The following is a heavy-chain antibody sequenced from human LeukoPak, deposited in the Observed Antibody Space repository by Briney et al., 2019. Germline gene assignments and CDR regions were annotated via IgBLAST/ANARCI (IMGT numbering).Heavy chain of an antibody. CDR2: INSDGSST. Sequence: GGSLRLSCAASGFTFSSYWMHWVRQAPGKGLVWVSRINSDGSSTSYADSVKGRFTVSRDNAKNSLYLQMNSLRAEDTAVYYCARVGYDSSGYYSLGNYWGQGTLVSVSS. D-gene: IGHD3-22*01. CDR3: ARVGYDSSGYYSLGNY. CDR1: GFTFSSYW. V-gene: IGHV3-74*01. J-gene: IGHJ4*02.